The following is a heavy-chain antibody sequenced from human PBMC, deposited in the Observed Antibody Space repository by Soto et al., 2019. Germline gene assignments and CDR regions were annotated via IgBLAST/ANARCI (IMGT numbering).Heavy chain of an antibody. D-gene: IGHD3-3*01. Sequence: GASVKVSCTASGYTFTSYGISWVRQAPGQGLEWMGWISAYNGNTNYAQKLQGRVTMTTDTSTSTAYMELRSLRSDDTAVYYCARDFGDFWSGYYKSPSSPSDYWGQGTLVTVSS. CDR1: GYTFTSYG. V-gene: IGHV1-18*01. J-gene: IGHJ4*02. CDR3: ARDFGDFWSGYYKSPSSPSDY. CDR2: ISAYNGNT.